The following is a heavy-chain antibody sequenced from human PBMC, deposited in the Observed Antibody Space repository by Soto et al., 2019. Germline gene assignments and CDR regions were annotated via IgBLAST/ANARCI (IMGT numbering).Heavy chain of an antibody. V-gene: IGHV3-30*18. CDR2: ISYHGSNQ. Sequence: QVQLVESGGGVVQPGRSLRLSCAASRFTFSYFAMHWVRQAPGKGLEWVAAISYHGSNQYYGDSVKGRFTISRDNSKNTVYLQLNSLRAADTAVYYCGKGSYDKSVYYLNWGAPWGQGTLVTVSS. CDR1: RFTFSYFA. D-gene: IGHD3-22*01. CDR3: GKGSYDKSVYYLNWGAP. J-gene: IGHJ5*02.